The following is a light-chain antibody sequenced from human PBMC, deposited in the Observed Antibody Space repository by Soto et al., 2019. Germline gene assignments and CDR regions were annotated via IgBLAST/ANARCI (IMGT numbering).Light chain of an antibody. CDR3: QQYNSYWT. J-gene: IGKJ1*01. Sequence: DSQMTQSPFTLSASVGDRVTITCRASQSISSWLAWYQQKPGKAPKLLIYDASSLESGVPSRFSGSGSGTEFTLTISSLQPDDFTTYYCQQYNSYWTLGQGTKVEIK. CDR1: QSISSW. V-gene: IGKV1-5*01. CDR2: DAS.